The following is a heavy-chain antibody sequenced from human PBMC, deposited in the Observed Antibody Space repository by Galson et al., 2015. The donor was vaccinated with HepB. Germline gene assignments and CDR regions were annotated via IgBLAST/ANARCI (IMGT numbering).Heavy chain of an antibody. CDR2: ISSSSSTI. J-gene: IGHJ4*02. CDR1: GFTFSSYS. CDR3: ARVTGDPYYFDY. Sequence: SLRLSCAASGFTFSSYSMNWVRQAPGKGLEWVSYISSSSSTIYYADSVKGRFTISRDNAKNSLYLQMNSLRAEDTAVYYCARVTGDPYYFDYWAREPWSPSPQ. D-gene: IGHD7-27*01. V-gene: IGHV3-48*01.